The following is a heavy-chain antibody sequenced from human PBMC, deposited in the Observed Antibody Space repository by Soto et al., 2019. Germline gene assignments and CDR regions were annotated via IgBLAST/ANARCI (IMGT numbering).Heavy chain of an antibody. CDR1: GFSFSISV. CDR3: AARFRDGFDPNYYYYCMDG. CDR2: IVVGSGNT. D-gene: IGHD5-12*01. Sequence: GAPVKFCCKASGFSFSISVVQWVRQARGQRLEWIGWIVVGSGNTNYAQKFQERVTITRDMSTDTAYMELSSMRSEDTSVYYCAARFRDGFDPNYYYYCMDGRGQRNTVAVSS. J-gene: IGHJ6*02. V-gene: IGHV1-58*01.